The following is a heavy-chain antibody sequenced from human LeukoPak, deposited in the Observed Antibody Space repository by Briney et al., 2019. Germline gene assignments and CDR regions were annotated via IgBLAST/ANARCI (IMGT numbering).Heavy chain of an antibody. CDR2: IIPILGIA. CDR1: GGTFSSYA. D-gene: IGHD5-12*01. Sequence: GASVKVSCKASGGTFSSYAISWVRQAPGQGLEWMGRIIPILGIANYAQKFQGRVTITADKSTSTAYMELSSLRSEDTAVYYCARDKYSGYDPPDYWGQGTLVTVSS. V-gene: IGHV1-69*04. J-gene: IGHJ4*02. CDR3: ARDKYSGYDPPDY.